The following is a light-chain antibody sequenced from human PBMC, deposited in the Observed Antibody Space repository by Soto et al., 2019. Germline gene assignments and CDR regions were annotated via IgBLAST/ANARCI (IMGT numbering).Light chain of an antibody. CDR2: GAS. CDR3: QQYGSSPYT. CDR1: QSVSSSN. V-gene: IGKV3-20*01. J-gene: IGKJ2*01. Sequence: EILLTQSPGTLSLSPGERATLSCRASQSVSSSNLAWYQQKPGQAPRLLIYGASSRATGIPDRFSGSGSGTDFTLTIRRLEPEDSAVYYCQQYGSSPYTFGQGTKLEIK.